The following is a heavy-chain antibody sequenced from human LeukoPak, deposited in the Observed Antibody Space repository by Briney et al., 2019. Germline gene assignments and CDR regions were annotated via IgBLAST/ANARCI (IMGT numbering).Heavy chain of an antibody. J-gene: IGHJ4*02. Sequence: ASVKVSCKASGYTFTGYYMHWVRQAPGQGLEWMGWINPNSGGTNYAQKFQGRVTMTRDTSISTAYMELSRLRSDDTAVYYCARDVGYYYDSSGYLDYWGQGTLVTVSS. CDR2: INPNSGGT. CDR1: GYTFTGYY. V-gene: IGHV1-2*02. CDR3: ARDVGYYYDSSGYLDY. D-gene: IGHD3-22*01.